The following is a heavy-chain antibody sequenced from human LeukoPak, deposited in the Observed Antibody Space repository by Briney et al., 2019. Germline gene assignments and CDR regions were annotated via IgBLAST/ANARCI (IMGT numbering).Heavy chain of an antibody. J-gene: IGHJ4*02. D-gene: IGHD5-18*01. Sequence: GGSLRLSCAASGFTFSSYSMNWVRQAPGKGLEWVSSISSSSSYIYYADSVKGRFTISRDNAKNSLYLQMNSLRAEDTAVYYCARDSPDSYGYMIFDYWGQGTLVTVSS. CDR2: ISSSSSYI. V-gene: IGHV3-21*01. CDR3: ARDSPDSYGYMIFDY. CDR1: GFTFSSYS.